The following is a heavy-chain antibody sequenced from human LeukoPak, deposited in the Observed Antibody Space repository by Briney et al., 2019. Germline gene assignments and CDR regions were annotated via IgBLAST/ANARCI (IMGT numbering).Heavy chain of an antibody. Sequence: GGSLRLSCAASGFTFDDYAMHWVRHAPGKGLEWVSGISWNSGSIGYADSVKGRFTISRDNAKNSPYLQMNSLRAEDTALYYCVKDIGYSHAFDIWGQGTMVTVSS. CDR1: GFTFDDYA. V-gene: IGHV3-9*01. D-gene: IGHD2-15*01. CDR2: ISWNSGSI. J-gene: IGHJ3*02. CDR3: VKDIGYSHAFDI.